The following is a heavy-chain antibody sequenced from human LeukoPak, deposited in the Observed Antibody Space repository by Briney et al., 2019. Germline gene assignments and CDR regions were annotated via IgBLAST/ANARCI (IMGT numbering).Heavy chain of an antibody. Sequence: PGGSLRLSCAASGFTFSSYGMHWVRQAPGKGLEWVAFIRYDGSNKYYADSVKGRFTISRDNSKNTLYLQMNSLRAEDTAVYYCARGVAVAEYYFDYWGQGTLVTVSS. J-gene: IGHJ4*02. CDR3: ARGVAVAEYYFDY. CDR2: IRYDGSNK. D-gene: IGHD6-19*01. CDR1: GFTFSSYG. V-gene: IGHV3-30*02.